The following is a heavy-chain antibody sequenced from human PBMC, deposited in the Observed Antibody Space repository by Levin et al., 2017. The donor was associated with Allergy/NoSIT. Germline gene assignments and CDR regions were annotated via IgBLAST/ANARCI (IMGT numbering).Heavy chain of an antibody. CDR2: IYYSGST. V-gene: IGHV4-59*01. D-gene: IGHD2-2*01. CDR3: ARMCCSSTSCYAGMGLNSFDP. J-gene: IGHJ5*02. CDR1: GGTISSYY. Sequence: PGGSLRLSCTVSGGTISSYYWSWIRQPPGKGLEWIGYIYYSGSTNYNHSLKSRVTISVDTSKNQFSLQLSSVTAADTAVYDCARMCCSSTSCYAGMGLNSFDPWGQGTLVTVSS.